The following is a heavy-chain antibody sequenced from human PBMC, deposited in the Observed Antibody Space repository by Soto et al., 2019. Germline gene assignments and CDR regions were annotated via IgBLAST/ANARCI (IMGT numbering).Heavy chain of an antibody. D-gene: IGHD3-3*01. J-gene: IGHJ6*02. CDR2: INHSGST. CDR3: ARGRYYDFWSGQRGYYYYGMDV. V-gene: IGHV4-34*01. Sequence: SETLSLTCAVYGGSFSGYYWSWIRQPPGKGLEWIGEINHSGSTNYNPSLKSRVTISVDTSKNQFSLKLSSVTAADTAVYYCARGRYYDFWSGQRGYYYYGMDVWGQGTTVTVSS. CDR1: GGSFSGYY.